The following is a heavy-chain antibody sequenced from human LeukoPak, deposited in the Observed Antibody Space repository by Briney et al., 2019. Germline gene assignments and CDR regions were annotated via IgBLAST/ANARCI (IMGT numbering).Heavy chain of an antibody. CDR2: IIPIFDTA. V-gene: IGHV1-69*13. D-gene: IGHD5-12*01. CDR1: GGTFSSYA. CDR3: ARGLRGYSGYDDY. Sequence: GASVKVSCKASGGTFSSYAISWVRQAPGQGLEWMGGIIPIFDTANYAQKFQGRVTITADESTSTAYMELSSLRSEDTAVYYCARGLRGYSGYDDYWGQGTLVTVSS. J-gene: IGHJ4*02.